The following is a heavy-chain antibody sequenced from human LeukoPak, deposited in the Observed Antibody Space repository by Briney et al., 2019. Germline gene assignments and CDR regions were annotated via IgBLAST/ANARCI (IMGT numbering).Heavy chain of an antibody. CDR1: GGSFSGFY. D-gene: IGHD3-10*01. Sequence: PSETLSLTCAVYGGSFSGFYWTWIRQPPGKGLEWIGEIDHTVSTYSNPSLKSRVIISVDSSKNQFSLKLTSVTAADTAVYYCARAGIRYYYGSGSYSNWFDPWGQGTLVTVSS. J-gene: IGHJ5*02. V-gene: IGHV4-34*01. CDR2: IDHTVST. CDR3: ARAGIRYYYGSGSYSNWFDP.